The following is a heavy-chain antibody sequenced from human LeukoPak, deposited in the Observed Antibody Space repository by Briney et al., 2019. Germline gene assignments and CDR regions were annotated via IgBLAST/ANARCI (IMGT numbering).Heavy chain of an antibody. D-gene: IGHD6-13*01. CDR1: GYSISSGYY. CDR3: ARVEQQLVGGEDY. Sequence: PSETLSLTCTVSGYSISSGYYWSWIRQPPGKGLECIGYIFYTGSTNYNPSLKSRVTISVDKSENQFSLRLSSVTAADTAVYYCARVEQQLVGGEDYWGQGTLVTVSS. CDR2: IFYTGST. V-gene: IGHV4-61*05. J-gene: IGHJ4*02.